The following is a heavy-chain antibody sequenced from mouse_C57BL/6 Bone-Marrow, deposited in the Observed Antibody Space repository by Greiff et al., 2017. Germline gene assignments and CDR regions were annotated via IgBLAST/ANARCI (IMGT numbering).Heavy chain of an antibody. V-gene: IGHV1-81*01. CDR3: ARLGGYHVYWSFDV. CDR2: IYPRSGNP. CDR1: GYTFTSYG. J-gene: IGHJ1*03. D-gene: IGHD2-2*01. Sequence: QVQLQQSGAELARPGASVKLSCKASGYTFTSYGISWVKQRTGPGLEWIGGIYPRSGNPYSHEKFKGQATLPADKSSSTAYMALHSLTSTDSAVYSCARLGGYHVYWSFDVWGTGTTVTVSS.